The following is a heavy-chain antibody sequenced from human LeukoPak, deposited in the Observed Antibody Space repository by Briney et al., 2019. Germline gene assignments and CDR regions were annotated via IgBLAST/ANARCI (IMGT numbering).Heavy chain of an antibody. Sequence: GESLKISWKGSGYSFTSYWIGWVRQMPGKGLEWMGIIYPGDSDTRCSPSFQGQVTISADKSISTAYLQWSSLKASDTAMYYCARHLRSPGWLQEYYYYYMDVWGKGTTVTVSS. CDR3: ARHLRSPGWLQEYYYYYMDV. CDR1: GYSFTSYW. CDR2: IYPGDSDT. V-gene: IGHV5-51*01. D-gene: IGHD5-12*01. J-gene: IGHJ6*03.